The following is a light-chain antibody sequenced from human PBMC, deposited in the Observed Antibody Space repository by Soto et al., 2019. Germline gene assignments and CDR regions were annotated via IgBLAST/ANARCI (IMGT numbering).Light chain of an antibody. J-gene: IGKJ5*01. CDR1: QSLSGW. CDR3: QQYYSLPIT. V-gene: IGKV1-5*03. CDR2: KAS. Sequence: DIQMTQSPSTLYASVGDRVTITCRASQSLSGWLAWYQQKPGKAPKLLIYKASSLESGVPSRFSGSASGTEFTITISSLQPDDFATYYCQQYYSLPITFGQGTRLEIK.